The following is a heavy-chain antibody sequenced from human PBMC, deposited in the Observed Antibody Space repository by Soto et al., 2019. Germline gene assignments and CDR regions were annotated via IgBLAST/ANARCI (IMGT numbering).Heavy chain of an antibody. V-gene: IGHV3-30-3*01. Sequence: QVQLVESGGGVVQPGRSLRLSCAASGFTFSSYAMHWVRQAPGKGLEWVAVISYDGSNKYYADSVKGRFTISRDNSKNTLYLQMNSLRVEDTAVYYCAAYNTSRHAAFDIWGQGTTVIVSS. CDR3: AAYNTSRHAAFDI. CDR2: ISYDGSNK. CDR1: GFTFSSYA. J-gene: IGHJ3*02. D-gene: IGHD1-20*01.